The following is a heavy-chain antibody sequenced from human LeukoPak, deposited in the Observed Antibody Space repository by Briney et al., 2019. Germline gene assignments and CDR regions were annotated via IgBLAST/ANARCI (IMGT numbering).Heavy chain of an antibody. CDR1: GFTFSSYS. CDR2: ISSSSYI. Sequence: GGSLRLSCAASGFTFSSYSMNWVRQAPGKGLEWVSSISSSSYIYYADSVKGRFTISRDNAKNSLYLQMNSLRAEDTAVYYCARVGLMDYGDHERADSYFDYWGQGTLVTVSS. J-gene: IGHJ4*02. CDR3: ARVGLMDYGDHERADSYFDY. D-gene: IGHD4-17*01. V-gene: IGHV3-21*01.